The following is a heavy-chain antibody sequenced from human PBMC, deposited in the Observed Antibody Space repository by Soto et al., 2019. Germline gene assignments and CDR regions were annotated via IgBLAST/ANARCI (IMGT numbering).Heavy chain of an antibody. CDR3: ARGRQWLGD. Sequence: QVQLQESGPGLVKPSETLSLTCTVSGGSVSGYYWSWIRQPPGKGLDWIGYIYYSGSTNYNPSLKSRVTIAVDTSKNPFSLKQSSVTAADTAGYYCARGRQWLGDWGQGTLVTVAS. CDR1: GGSVSGYY. CDR2: IYYSGST. J-gene: IGHJ4*02. D-gene: IGHD6-19*01. V-gene: IGHV4-59*02.